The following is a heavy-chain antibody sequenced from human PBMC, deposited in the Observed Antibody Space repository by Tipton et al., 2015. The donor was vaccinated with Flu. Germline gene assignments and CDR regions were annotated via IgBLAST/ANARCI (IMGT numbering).Heavy chain of an antibody. J-gene: IGHJ6*02. Sequence: GSLRLSCAASGFTVTSSYMSWVRQALGKGLEWVSVIYGGGTTDYADSVKGRFTISRDKSKNALYLQMSSLRAEDTAVYYCARGPQVPVWPYYYGMDVWGQGTTVTVSS. V-gene: IGHV3-53*01. CDR3: ARGPQVPVWPYYYGMDV. CDR1: GFTVTSSY. D-gene: IGHD2-2*01. CDR2: IYGGGTT.